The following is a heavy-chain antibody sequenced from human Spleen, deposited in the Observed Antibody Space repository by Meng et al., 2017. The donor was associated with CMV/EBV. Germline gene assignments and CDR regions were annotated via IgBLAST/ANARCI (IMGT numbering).Heavy chain of an antibody. Sequence: ASVKVSCKASGYTFTGYYMHWVRQAPGQGLEWMGWINPNSGGTNYAQKFQGRVTMTRDTSISTAYMELSRLRSDDTAVYYCASSVVVIGGGFDYWGQGTRVTVSS. CDR1: GYTFTGYY. D-gene: IGHD2-21*01. CDR2: INPNSGGT. CDR3: ASSVVVIGGGFDY. V-gene: IGHV1-2*02. J-gene: IGHJ4*02.